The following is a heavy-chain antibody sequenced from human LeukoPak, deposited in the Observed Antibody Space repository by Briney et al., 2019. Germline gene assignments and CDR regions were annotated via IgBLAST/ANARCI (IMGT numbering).Heavy chain of an antibody. CDR2: INPNSGGT. V-gene: IGHV1-2*02. CDR3: ARVGYYYESSDYYLD. Sequence: ASVKVSCKASGYSFTGYYMHWVRQAPGQGLEWMGWINPNSGGTNYAQKFQGRVTMTRDTSISTAYMELSRLRSDDTAVYYCARVGYYYESSDYYLDWGQGTLVTVSS. J-gene: IGHJ4*02. D-gene: IGHD3-22*01. CDR1: GYSFTGYY.